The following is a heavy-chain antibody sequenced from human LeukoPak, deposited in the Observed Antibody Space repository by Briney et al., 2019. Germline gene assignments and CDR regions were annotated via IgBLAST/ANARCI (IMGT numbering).Heavy chain of an antibody. V-gene: IGHV3-23*01. CDR2: ISGSGGST. Sequence: PGGTLRLSCAASGFTFSSYGMSWVRQAPGKGLEWVSAISGSGGSTYYADSVKGRFTISRDNSKNTLYLQMNSLRAEDTAVYYCAAGQEWLLDAFDTWGQGTMVTVSS. CDR1: GFTFSSYG. D-gene: IGHD3-3*01. J-gene: IGHJ3*02. CDR3: AAGQEWLLDAFDT.